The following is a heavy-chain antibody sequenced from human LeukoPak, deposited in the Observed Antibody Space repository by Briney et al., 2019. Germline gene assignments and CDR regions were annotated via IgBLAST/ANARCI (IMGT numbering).Heavy chain of an antibody. CDR3: AKGPHYYGSGSYYNIVY. CDR1: GFTFDDYA. Sequence: GGSLRLSCAASGFTFDDYAMHWVRQAPGKGLEWVSGISWNSGSIGYADSVKGRFTISRDNAKNSLYLQMNSLRAEDTALYYCAKGPHYYGSGSYYNIVYWGQGTLVTVSS. J-gene: IGHJ4*02. CDR2: ISWNSGSI. D-gene: IGHD3-10*01. V-gene: IGHV3-9*01.